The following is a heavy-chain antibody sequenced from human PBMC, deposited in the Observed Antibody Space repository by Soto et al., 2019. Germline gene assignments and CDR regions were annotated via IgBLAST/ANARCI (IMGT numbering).Heavy chain of an antibody. CDR3: ARSKGYYYDSSGYYNYWYFDL. J-gene: IGHJ2*01. D-gene: IGHD3-22*01. CDR1: GFTFSSYS. V-gene: IGHV3-48*02. CDR2: ISSSSSTI. Sequence: GGSLRLSCAASGFTFSSYSMNWVRQAPGKGLEWVSYISSSSSTIYYADSVKGRFTISRDNAKNSLYLQMNSLRDEDTAVYYCARSKGYYYDSSGYYNYWYFDLWGRGTLVTVSS.